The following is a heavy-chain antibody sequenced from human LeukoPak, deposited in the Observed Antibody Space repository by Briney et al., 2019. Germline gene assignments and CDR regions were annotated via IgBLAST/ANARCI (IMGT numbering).Heavy chain of an antibody. J-gene: IGHJ6*02. V-gene: IGHV3-23*01. D-gene: IGHD3-10*01. CDR2: FGAGTGAIT. Sequence: PGGSLRLSCAASGFTFSSYAMRWVRHAPGKGLEWVSAFGAGTGAITTYADSVKGPFTISRDDSKSTLYLQMNSLRAEDTAIYYCAKNYEPGRGVPYGMDVWGQGTTVTVSS. CDR3: AKNYEPGRGVPYGMDV. CDR1: GFTFSSYA.